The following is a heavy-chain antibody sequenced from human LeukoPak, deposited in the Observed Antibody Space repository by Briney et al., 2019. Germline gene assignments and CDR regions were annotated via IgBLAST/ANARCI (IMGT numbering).Heavy chain of an antibody. Sequence: GASVKVSCKASGYTFTSYDINWVRQAPGQGLEWLGGIMPLFGTAGYAQKFQGRVTITKDESTSTVYLELTSLTSDDTAVYYCARDVHGDYGSGWFDPWGQGTLVSVSS. CDR1: GYTFTSYD. CDR3: ARDVHGDYGSGWFDP. J-gene: IGHJ5*02. D-gene: IGHD4-17*01. CDR2: IMPLFGTA. V-gene: IGHV1-69*05.